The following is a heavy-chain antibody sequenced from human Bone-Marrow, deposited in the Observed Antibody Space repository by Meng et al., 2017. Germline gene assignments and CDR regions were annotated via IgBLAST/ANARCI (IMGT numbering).Heavy chain of an antibody. V-gene: IGHV1-18*01. CDR1: GYTFTIYG. D-gene: IGHD4-17*01. J-gene: IGHJ4*02. CDR3: ARDDDYGDYFPVWY. CDR2: ISAYTGDT. Sequence: HVQLVQSGAAVKKPGASVKVSCKASGYTFTIYGIIWFRQAPGQGLEWMGWISAYTGDTKYAQNFQGRVTMTTDTSTDTAYMELRSLRSDDTAMYFCARDDDYGDYFPVWYWGQGTLVTVSS.